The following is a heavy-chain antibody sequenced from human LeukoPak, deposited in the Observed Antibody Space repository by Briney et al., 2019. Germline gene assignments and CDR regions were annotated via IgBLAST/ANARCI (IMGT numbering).Heavy chain of an antibody. Sequence: GGSLRLSCAASGFTFSSYSMSWVRQAPGKGLEWVSYISSSSSTIYYADSVKGRSTISRDNAKNSLYLQMNSLRAEDTAVYYCATAFSLYYYDSTGYRDAFDIWGQGTLVTVSS. V-gene: IGHV3-48*04. CDR3: ATAFSLYYYDSTGYRDAFDI. CDR1: GFTFSSYS. J-gene: IGHJ4*02. CDR2: ISSSSSTI. D-gene: IGHD3-22*01.